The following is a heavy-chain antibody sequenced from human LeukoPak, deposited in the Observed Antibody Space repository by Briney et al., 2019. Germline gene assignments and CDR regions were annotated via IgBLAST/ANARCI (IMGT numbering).Heavy chain of an antibody. J-gene: IGHJ4*02. CDR2: IYYNGDT. Sequence: KPSETLSLTCSVSDDAISTTAYYWGWVRQSPGKGLEWIGSIYYNGDTYYDPSLKSRISISIDTSKNQFSLNLNSMTAADSGVYYCARHFRFIGFGELLAFDTWGQGTRVIVSS. D-gene: IGHD3-10*01. CDR3: ARHFRFIGFGELLAFDT. V-gene: IGHV4-39*01. CDR1: DDAISTTAYY.